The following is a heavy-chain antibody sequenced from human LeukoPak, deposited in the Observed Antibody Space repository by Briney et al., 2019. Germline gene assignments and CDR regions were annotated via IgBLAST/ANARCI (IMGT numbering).Heavy chain of an antibody. Sequence: PGGSLRLSCVAPGFTFSSYWMHWVRQAPGKGLVWVSRINSDESSTSYADSVKGRFTISRDNAKNTLYLQMNSLRAEDTAVYYCASFEYSSSSGYSYSYMDVWGKGTTVTVSS. CDR2: INSDESST. D-gene: IGHD6-6*01. V-gene: IGHV3-74*01. CDR3: ASFEYSSSSGYSYSYMDV. J-gene: IGHJ6*03. CDR1: GFTFSSYW.